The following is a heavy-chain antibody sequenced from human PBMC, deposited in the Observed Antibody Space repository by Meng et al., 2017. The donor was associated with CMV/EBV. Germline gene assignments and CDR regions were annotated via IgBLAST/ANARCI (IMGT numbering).Heavy chain of an antibody. CDR1: SGSFSGYY. J-gene: IGHJ4*02. Sequence: SETLSLTCAVYSGSFSGYYWSWIRQPPGKGLEWIGEINHSGSTNYNPSLKSRVTISVDTSKNQFSLKLSSVTAADTAVYYCARGSLSVSAVDYWGQGTLVTVSS. CDR2: INHSGST. V-gene: IGHV4-34*01. D-gene: IGHD6-19*01. CDR3: ARGSLSVSAVDY.